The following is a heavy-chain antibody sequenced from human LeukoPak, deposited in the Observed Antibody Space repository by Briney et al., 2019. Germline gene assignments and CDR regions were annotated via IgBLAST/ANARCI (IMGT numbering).Heavy chain of an antibody. J-gene: IGHJ4*02. CDR3: ARLNYADTGRLDY. CDR2: IYHSGST. V-gene: IGHV4-38-2*02. D-gene: IGHD4-17*01. Sequence: SETLSLTCTVSGYSISSGYYWGWIRQPPGKGLEWIGSIYHSGSTYYNPSLKSRVTISVDTSKNQFSLKLNSVTAADTAVYYCARLNYADTGRLDYWGQGTLVTVSS. CDR1: GYSISSGYY.